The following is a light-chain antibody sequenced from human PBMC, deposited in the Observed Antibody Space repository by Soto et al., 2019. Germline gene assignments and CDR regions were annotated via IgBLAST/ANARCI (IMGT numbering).Light chain of an antibody. CDR3: MQGTHWPPT. J-gene: IGKJ1*01. CDR1: QSLVYSDGNTY. Sequence: DVVMTQSPLSLPVTLGQPASISCRSSQSLVYSDGNTYLNWFQHRPGQSPRCLIYKVSNRDSGVPDRLSGSVSGTDFTLKISRVDAEDVGVYYCMQGTHWPPTFGQGTKVEIK. CDR2: KVS. V-gene: IGKV2-30*01.